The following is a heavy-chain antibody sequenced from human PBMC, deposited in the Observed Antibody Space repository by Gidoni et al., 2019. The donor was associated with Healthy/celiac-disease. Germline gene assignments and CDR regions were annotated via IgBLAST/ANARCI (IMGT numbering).Heavy chain of an antibody. J-gene: IGHJ4*02. V-gene: IGHV1-69*08. D-gene: IGHD2-15*01. CDR2: IILILGIA. CDR1: GAPISSYT. CDR3: ARDLLGYCSGGSCSLGY. Sequence: QVQLVQSGAEVKTPGSSVKISCKASGAPISSYTISWVLQSHGPGIEWMGRIILILGIANYAPKFQCRVTITADKSTSTAYMELSSLRSEDTAVYYCARDLLGYCSGGSCSLGYWGQGTLVTVSS.